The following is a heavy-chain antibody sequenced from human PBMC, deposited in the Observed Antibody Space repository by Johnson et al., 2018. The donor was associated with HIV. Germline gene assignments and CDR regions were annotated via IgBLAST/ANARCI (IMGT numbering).Heavy chain of an antibody. CDR2: ISSDGRNK. V-gene: IGHV3-30-3*01. J-gene: IGHJ3*02. CDR1: GFTFSSYA. CDR3: ARERRSTNTWYVRDAFDI. Sequence: QVQLVESGGGVVQPGRSLRLSCAASGFTFSSYAMHWVRQAPGKGLEWVAVISSDGRNKYYADSVKGRFTISRDNAKKSLYVQMNSLRAEDTALYYCARERRSTNTWYVRDAFDIWGQGTMVTVSS. D-gene: IGHD2-2*01.